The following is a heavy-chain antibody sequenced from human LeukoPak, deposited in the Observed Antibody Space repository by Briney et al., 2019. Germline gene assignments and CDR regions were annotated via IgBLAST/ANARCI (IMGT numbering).Heavy chain of an antibody. CDR1: GFTFSTYG. CDR3: AKDWGNWGYGYYFDH. V-gene: IGHV3-30*18. CDR2: ASYDGSNK. D-gene: IGHD7-27*01. J-gene: IGHJ4*02. Sequence: PGGSLRLSCAASGFTFSTYGMHWVRQAPGKGLEWVAVASYDGSNKYYADSVKGRFTISRDNPKNTLYLQMNNLGAEDTAVYYCAKDWGNWGYGYYFDHWGQGTLVTVSS.